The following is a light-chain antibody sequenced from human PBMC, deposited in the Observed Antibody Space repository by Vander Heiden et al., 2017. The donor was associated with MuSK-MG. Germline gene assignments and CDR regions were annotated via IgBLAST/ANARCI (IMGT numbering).Light chain of an antibody. CDR2: WAS. V-gene: IGKV4-1*01. J-gene: IGKJ4*01. CDR1: QSVLYSSNNKNY. Sequence: DIVITQSPDSPAVSLGEGATINCKSSQSVLYSSNNKNYLAWYQQKPGQPPKLLIYWASTRESGVPDRFSGSGSGTDFTLTISSLQAEDVAVYYCQQDDSTPITFGGGTKVEIK. CDR3: QQDDSTPIT.